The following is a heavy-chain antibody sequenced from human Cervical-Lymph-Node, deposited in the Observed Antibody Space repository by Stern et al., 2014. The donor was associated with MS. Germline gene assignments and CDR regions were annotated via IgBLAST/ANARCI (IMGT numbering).Heavy chain of an antibody. CDR3: AGPLGTRVYGDFLDN. D-gene: IGHD4-17*01. V-gene: IGHV3-66*01. CDR2: IYTGGDT. CDR1: GFTVSPNF. Sequence: EVQLVESGGGLVQPGGSLRLSCAASGFTVSPNFMTWVRQAPGKGLEWVSVIYTGGDTYYADSVRGRFTISRDNSKSTLYLQMDSLRADDTAVYYCAGPLGTRVYGDFLDNWGQGTLVTVSS. J-gene: IGHJ4*02.